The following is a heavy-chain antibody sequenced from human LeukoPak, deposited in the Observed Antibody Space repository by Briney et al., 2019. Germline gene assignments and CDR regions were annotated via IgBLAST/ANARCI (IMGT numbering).Heavy chain of an antibody. CDR2: ISGSGGST. CDR1: GFTFSSYA. J-gene: IGHJ4*02. Sequence: GGSLRLSCAASGFTFSSYAMSWVRQAPGKGLEWVSAISGSGGSTYYADSVKGRFTISRDSSKNTLYLQMNSLRAEDTAVYYCAKRSEYCSSTSCYGDYWGQGTLVTVSS. CDR3: AKRSEYCSSTSCYGDY. D-gene: IGHD2-2*01. V-gene: IGHV3-23*01.